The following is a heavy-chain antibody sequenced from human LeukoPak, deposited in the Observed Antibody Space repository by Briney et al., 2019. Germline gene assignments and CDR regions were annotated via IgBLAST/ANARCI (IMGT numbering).Heavy chain of an antibody. D-gene: IGHD3-16*02. CDR3: ARSQCDYIWGNYRNPDY. V-gene: IGHV1-18*01. CDR2: ISAYNGNT. J-gene: IGHJ4*02. CDR1: GYTFTRYG. Sequence: ASVKVSCKASGYTFTRYGITWVRQAPGQGLEWMGWISAYNGNTNYAQKVQGRVTMTTDTSTSTAYMELRSLRSDDTAVYYCARSQCDYIWGNYRNPDYWGQGTLVTVSS.